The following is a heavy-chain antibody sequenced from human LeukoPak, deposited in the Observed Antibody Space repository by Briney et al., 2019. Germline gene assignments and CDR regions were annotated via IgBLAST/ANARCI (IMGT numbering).Heavy chain of an antibody. CDR3: AREGDSSGYDI. CDR1: GNTFSGYY. CDR2: INPSGGST. J-gene: IGHJ3*02. D-gene: IGHD3-22*01. Sequence: GASVKVSCKASGNTFSGYYMHWVRQAPGQGLEWMGIINPSGGSTSYAQKFQGRVTMTRDTSTSTVYMELSSLRSEDTAVYYCAREGDSSGYDIWGQGTMVTVSS. V-gene: IGHV1-46*01.